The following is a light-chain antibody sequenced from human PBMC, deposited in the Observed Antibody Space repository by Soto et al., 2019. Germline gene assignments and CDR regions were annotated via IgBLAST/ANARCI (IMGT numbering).Light chain of an antibody. CDR3: QQYEDFPLT. J-gene: IGKJ5*01. Sequence: DIEMTQSPSSLSASVGDKVTITCQASQDISNYLNWYQQKTGRAPKLLIYDASSLESGVSSRFSGSGSGTHFTFTISSLQPDDIATYYCQQYEDFPLTFGQGTRLEIK. CDR2: DAS. V-gene: IGKV1-33*01. CDR1: QDISNY.